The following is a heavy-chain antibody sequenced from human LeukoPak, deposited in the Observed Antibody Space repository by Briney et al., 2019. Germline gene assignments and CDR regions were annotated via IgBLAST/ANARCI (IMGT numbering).Heavy chain of an antibody. J-gene: IGHJ4*02. D-gene: IGHD4-23*01. V-gene: IGHV3-21*01. CDR2: ISSRSSYI. Sequence: GGSLRLSCAASGFTFSSYSMNWVRQAPEKGLEWVSSISSRSSYIYYADSVKGRFTISRDSAKNSLYLQMISLRAEDTAVYYCARDIFGGTWPNDYWGQGTLVTVSS. CDR1: GFTFSSYS. CDR3: ARDIFGGTWPNDY.